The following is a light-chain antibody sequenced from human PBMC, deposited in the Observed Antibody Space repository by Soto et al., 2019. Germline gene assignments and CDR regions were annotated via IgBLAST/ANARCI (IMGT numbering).Light chain of an antibody. Sequence: EIVLTQSPGTLSLSPGERATLSCRASQSVSSSYLAWYQQKPGQAPRLLIYGASSRATGIPDRFSGSGSGTDFTLTISSLEPEDFAVYYCQQYGSSPPYTFGQGT. V-gene: IGKV3-20*01. CDR2: GAS. CDR1: QSVSSSY. CDR3: QQYGSSPPYT. J-gene: IGKJ2*01.